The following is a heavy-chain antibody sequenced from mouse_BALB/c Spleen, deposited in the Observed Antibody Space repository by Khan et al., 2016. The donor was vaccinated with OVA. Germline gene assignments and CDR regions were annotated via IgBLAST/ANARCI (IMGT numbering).Heavy chain of an antibody. V-gene: IGHV1-77*01. CDR2: ISPGSGDT. CDR1: GYTFTDYY. J-gene: IGHJ3*01. CDR3: ARRNYFGYTFAY. D-gene: IGHD1-2*01. Sequence: QVQLKESGAELARPGASVKLSCKASGYTFTDYYINWVKQRTGQGLEWIGEISPGSGDTYYNEKFKGKATLTADKSSSRAYMQLSSLTSEASAVYCCARRNYFGYTFAYWGQGTLVTVSA.